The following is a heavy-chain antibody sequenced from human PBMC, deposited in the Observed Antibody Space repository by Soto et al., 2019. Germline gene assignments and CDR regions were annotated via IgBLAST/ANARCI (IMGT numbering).Heavy chain of an antibody. CDR3: ARERPDGSRLDP. CDR1: GGSISSGDYY. V-gene: IGHV4-30-4*01. J-gene: IGHJ5*02. CDR2: IYYSGST. Sequence: SETLSLTCTVSGGSISSGDYYWSWIRQPPGKGLEWIGYIYYSGSTYYNPSLKSRVTISVDASKNQFSLKLSSVTAADTAVYYCARERPDGSRLDPWGQETLVTVSS. D-gene: IGHD6-13*01.